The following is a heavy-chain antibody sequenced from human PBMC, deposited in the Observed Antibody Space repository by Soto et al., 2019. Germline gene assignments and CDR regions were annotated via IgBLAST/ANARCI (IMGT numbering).Heavy chain of an antibody. Sequence: EVQLVESGGGLVKPGGSLRLSCAASDFSISNAWMNWVRQAPGKGLEWVGRVKRKIDGETTDYAAPVKGRFTISSDESNEMLYPQMQSRKEYDTAVDYCTTGSVEGVWGHGTTVTVSS. D-gene: IGHD2-15*01. J-gene: IGHJ6*02. CDR1: DFSISNAW. CDR2: VKRKIDGETT. CDR3: TTGSVEGV. V-gene: IGHV3-15*07.